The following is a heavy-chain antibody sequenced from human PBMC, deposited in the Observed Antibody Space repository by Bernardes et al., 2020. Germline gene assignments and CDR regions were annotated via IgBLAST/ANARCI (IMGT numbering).Heavy chain of an antibody. V-gene: IGHV4-59*08. D-gene: IGHD6-6*01. J-gene: IGHJ4*02. Sequence: SETLSLTCTVSGGSISSYYWSWIRQPPGKGLEWIGYIYYSGSTNYNPSLKSRVTISVDTSKNQFSLKLSSVTAADTAVYYCSRHSPPGDIAARPYYFDYWGQGTLVTASS. CDR1: GGSISSYY. CDR2: IYYSGST. CDR3: SRHSPPGDIAARPYYFDY.